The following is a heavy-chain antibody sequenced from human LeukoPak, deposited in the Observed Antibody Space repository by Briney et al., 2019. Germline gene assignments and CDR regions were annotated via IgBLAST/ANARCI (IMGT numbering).Heavy chain of an antibody. CDR2: IYSGGTT. CDR1: GFTFSSYA. V-gene: IGHV3-53*01. D-gene: IGHD5-18*01. CDR3: ATSVDTAMVSDY. J-gene: IGHJ4*02. Sequence: PGGSLRLSCAASGFTFSSYAMSWVRQAPGKGLEWVSVIYSGGTTYYADSVKGRFTISRDISKNTLYLQMNSLRADDTAVYYCATSVDTAMVSDYWGQGTLVTVSS.